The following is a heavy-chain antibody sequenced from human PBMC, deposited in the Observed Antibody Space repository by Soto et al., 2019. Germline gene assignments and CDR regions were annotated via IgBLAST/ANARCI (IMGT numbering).Heavy chain of an antibody. CDR3: ARVLQVQDCSGGSCYLRAYYYGMEV. D-gene: IGHD2-15*01. Sequence: SETLSLTCTVSGGSISSYYWSWIRQPPGKGLEWIGYIYYSGSTNYNPSLKSRVTISVDTSKNQFSLKLSSVTAADTAVYYCARVLQVQDCSGGSCYLRAYYYGMEVWGQGTTVTVSS. CDR2: IYYSGST. J-gene: IGHJ6*02. V-gene: IGHV4-59*01. CDR1: GGSISSYY.